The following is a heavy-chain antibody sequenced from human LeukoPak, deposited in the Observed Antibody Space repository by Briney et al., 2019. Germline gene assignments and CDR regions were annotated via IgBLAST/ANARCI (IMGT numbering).Heavy chain of an antibody. Sequence: PGGSLRLSCATSGFTFTTFWMHWVRQAPGKGLVWVSRINHDGSSTNYADSVKGRFTISRDNAKNTLNLQMNSLRAEDTAVYYCARDIRYDSSGYYYFPDYWGQGTLVTVSS. CDR2: INHDGSST. V-gene: IGHV3-74*01. J-gene: IGHJ4*02. CDR3: ARDIRYDSSGYYYFPDY. CDR1: GFTFTTFW. D-gene: IGHD3-22*01.